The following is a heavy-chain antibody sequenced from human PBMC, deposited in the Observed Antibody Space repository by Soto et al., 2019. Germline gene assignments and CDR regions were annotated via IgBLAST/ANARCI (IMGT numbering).Heavy chain of an antibody. V-gene: IGHV3-64*01. J-gene: IGHJ5*02. CDR2: ISSSGSST. CDR1: GFSFNIYA. Sequence: EVQLVESGGGLVQPGGSLRLSCAASGFSFNIYAMHWVRQAPGKGLEYVSGISSSGSSTYYANSVKGRFIISRDNSKNTLYLQMGSLRAEDMGFYYCARGRELEVISWGQGTLVTVSS. CDR3: ARGRELEVIS. D-gene: IGHD1-1*01.